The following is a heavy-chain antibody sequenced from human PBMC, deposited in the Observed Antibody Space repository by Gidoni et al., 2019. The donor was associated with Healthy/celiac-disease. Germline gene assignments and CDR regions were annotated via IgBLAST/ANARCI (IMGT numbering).Heavy chain of an antibody. CDR1: GGSISSSSYY. V-gene: IGHV4-39*07. J-gene: IGHJ4*02. D-gene: IGHD3-22*01. CDR2: IYYSGRT. CDR3: ARGVVVITPFFDY. Sequence: QLQLQESGPGLVKPSETLSLTCTVAGGSISSSSYYWGWIRQPPGKGLEWIGSIYYSGRTYYNPSLKSRVTISVDTSKNQFSLKLSSVTAADTAVYYCARGVVVITPFFDYWGQGTLVTVSS.